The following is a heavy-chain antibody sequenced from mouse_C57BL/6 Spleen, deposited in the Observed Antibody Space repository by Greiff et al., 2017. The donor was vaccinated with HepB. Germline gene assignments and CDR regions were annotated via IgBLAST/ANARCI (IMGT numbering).Heavy chain of an antibody. Sequence: VMLVESDAELVKPGASVKISCKVSGYTFTDHTIHWMKQRPEQGLEWIGYIYPRDGSTKYNEKFNGKATLTADKSSSTAYMQLNSLTSEDSAVYFCARSGPMVTTSLFDYWGQGTTLTDSS. D-gene: IGHD2-2*01. CDR1: GYTFTDHT. CDR2: IYPRDGST. V-gene: IGHV1-78*01. J-gene: IGHJ2*01. CDR3: ARSGPMVTTSLFDY.